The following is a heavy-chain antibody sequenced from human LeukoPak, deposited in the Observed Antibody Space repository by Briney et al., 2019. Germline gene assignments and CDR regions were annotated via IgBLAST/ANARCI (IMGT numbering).Heavy chain of an antibody. CDR1: GFTFSNYA. V-gene: IGHV3-30*04. D-gene: IGHD2-8*01. Sequence: GRSLRLSCAASGFTFSNYAMHWVRQAPGKGLEWVAVISNDGIHQFYADSVKGRFTISRDNSKNTLYLQMNSLRTEDTALYYCAKEMGPFIHGDYWGQGTVVTVSS. CDR2: ISNDGIHQ. CDR3: AKEMGPFIHGDY. J-gene: IGHJ4*02.